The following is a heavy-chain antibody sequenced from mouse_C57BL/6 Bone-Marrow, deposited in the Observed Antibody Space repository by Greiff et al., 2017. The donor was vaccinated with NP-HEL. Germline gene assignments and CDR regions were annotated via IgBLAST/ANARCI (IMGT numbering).Heavy chain of an antibody. CDR3: ARFRYYGFDY. CDR1: GYTFTSYG. Sequence: QVTLKESGAELARPGASVKLSCKASGYTFTSYGISWVKQRTGQGLEWIGEIYPRSGNTYYNEKFKGKAALTADKSSSTAYMELRSLTSEDSAVYFCARFRYYGFDYWGQGTTLTVSS. V-gene: IGHV1-81*01. CDR2: IYPRSGNT. D-gene: IGHD1-1*01. J-gene: IGHJ2*01.